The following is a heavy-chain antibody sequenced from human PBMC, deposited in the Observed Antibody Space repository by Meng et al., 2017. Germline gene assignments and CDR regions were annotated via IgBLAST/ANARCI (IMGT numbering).Heavy chain of an antibody. J-gene: IGHJ5*02. CDR3: ARVRGYSNYGPNWFDP. CDR2: IIPIFGTA. V-gene: IGHV1-69*01. D-gene: IGHD4-11*01. Sequence: QGQLGQLGAEVKKHGSSVKVSCKAFGGTFSSYAIIWVRQAPGKGLEWMGGIIPIFGTANYAQKFQGRVTITADESTSTAYMELSSLRSEDTAVYYCARVRGYSNYGPNWFDPWGQGTLVTVSS. CDR1: GGTFSSYA.